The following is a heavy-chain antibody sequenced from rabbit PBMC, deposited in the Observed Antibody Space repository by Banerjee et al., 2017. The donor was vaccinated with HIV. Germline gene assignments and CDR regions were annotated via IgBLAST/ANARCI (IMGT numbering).Heavy chain of an antibody. D-gene: IGHD6-1*01. CDR1: GFSFSNKAV. Sequence: QERLVESGGGLVQPEGSLTLTCTASGFSFSNKAVMCWVRQAPGKGLEWIACINAVTGKAVYASWAKGRFTFSKTSSTTVTLQMTSLTAADTATYFCATDTYGVGAFDLWGQGTLVTVS. CDR3: ATDTYGVGAFDL. V-gene: IGHV1S45*01. CDR2: INAVTGKA. J-gene: IGHJ4*01.